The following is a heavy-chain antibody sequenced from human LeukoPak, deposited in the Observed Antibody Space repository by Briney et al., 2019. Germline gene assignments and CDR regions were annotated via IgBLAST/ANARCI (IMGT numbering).Heavy chain of an antibody. CDR2: IKQDGSEI. CDR1: GFTFSNYW. D-gene: IGHD6-13*01. J-gene: IGHJ4*02. CDR3: ARDHVIAAAGHDY. Sequence: QPGGSLRLSCAASGFTFSNYWMTWVRQAPGKGVEGVANIKQDGSEIYYVDSVKGRFTISRDNAQNSLSLLMNSLRAEDTAVYYCARDHVIAAAGHDYWGQGTLVTVSS. V-gene: IGHV3-7*01.